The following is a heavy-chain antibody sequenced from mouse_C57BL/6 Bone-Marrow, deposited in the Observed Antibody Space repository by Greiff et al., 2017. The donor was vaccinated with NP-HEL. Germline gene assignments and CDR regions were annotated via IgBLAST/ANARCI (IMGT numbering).Heavy chain of an antibody. CDR3: TRLWCSSPPWYFEV. V-gene: IGHV1-81*01. CDR2: IYPRSGNT. D-gene: IGHD1-1*01. CDR1: GYTFTSYG. Sequence: VQLQESGAELARPGASVKLSCKASGYTFTSYGISWVKQRTGQGLEWIGEIYPRSGNTYYNEKFKGKATLTADKSTSTAYMDLRSLTSEASVVYFCTRLWCSSPPWYFEVWGTGTTVTVSS. J-gene: IGHJ1*03.